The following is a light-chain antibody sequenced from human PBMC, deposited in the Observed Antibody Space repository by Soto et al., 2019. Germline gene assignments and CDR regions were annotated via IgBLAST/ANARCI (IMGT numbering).Light chain of an antibody. J-gene: IGKJ1*01. CDR1: QSISSW. V-gene: IGKV1-5*01. CDR3: QQYTSYSQT. Sequence: DIQMTQSPSTLSASVGDRVTITCRASQSISSWLAWYQQKPGKAPKLLIYDASSLESGVPSRFSGSGSGTEFTLTISSLQPDDFATYYCQQYTSYSQTFGQGPKVDIK. CDR2: DAS.